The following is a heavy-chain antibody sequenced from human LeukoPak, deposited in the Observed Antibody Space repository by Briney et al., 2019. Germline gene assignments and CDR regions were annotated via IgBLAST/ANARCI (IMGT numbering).Heavy chain of an antibody. V-gene: IGHV3-23*01. CDR2: ISGSGGST. CDR3: AKVHCTNGVCYKAPDAFDI. Sequence: GGSLRLSCAASGFTFSSYAMSWVRQAPGKGLEWVSAISGSGGSTYYADSVKGRFTISRDNSKNTLYLQMNSLRAEDTAVYYCAKVHCTNGVCYKAPDAFDIWGQGTMVTVSS. CDR1: GFTFSSYA. D-gene: IGHD2-8*01. J-gene: IGHJ3*02.